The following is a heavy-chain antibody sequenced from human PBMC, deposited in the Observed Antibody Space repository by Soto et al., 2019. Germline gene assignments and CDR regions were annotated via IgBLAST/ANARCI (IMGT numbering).Heavy chain of an antibody. J-gene: IGHJ6*02. CDR3: ARGHYGLDV. V-gene: IGHV3-11*05. CDR2: IGTSNSYT. Sequence: QVQLVESGGDLVKPGASLRLSCAASGFTFSDHYMSWIRQAPGKGLEWVSYIGTSNSYTNYADSVKGRFTVSRDNAKNSLFLQMNSLRAEDTAVYYCARGHYGLDVWGQGTMVTVSS. CDR1: GFTFSDHY.